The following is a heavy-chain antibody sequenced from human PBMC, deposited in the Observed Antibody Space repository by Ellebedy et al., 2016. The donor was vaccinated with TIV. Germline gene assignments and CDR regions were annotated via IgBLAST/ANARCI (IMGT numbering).Heavy chain of an antibody. CDR3: GRGSTGNYYAMDV. D-gene: IGHD1-1*01. Sequence: GESLKISXEASGFTVSSNYINWVRQAPGKGLDWVSVIYSGGSTFYADSVKGRFTVSSDDSKNTLYLQMNSLRAEDTAVYYCGRGSTGNYYAMDVWGQGTTVTVSS. CDR1: GFTVSSNY. J-gene: IGHJ6*02. CDR2: IYSGGST. V-gene: IGHV3-53*01.